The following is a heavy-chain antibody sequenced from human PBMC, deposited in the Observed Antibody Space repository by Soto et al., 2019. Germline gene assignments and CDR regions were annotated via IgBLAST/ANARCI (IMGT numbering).Heavy chain of an antibody. CDR2: IGPLFRTT. J-gene: IGHJ6*02. CDR3: ARGGYSSTWSNLLDRSGLDV. D-gene: IGHD6-13*01. Sequence: QVQLVQSGAEAKKPGSSVKVSCKTSGGTFSSYAISWVRQAPGQGLEWMGGIGPLFRTTNYAQKFQGRVTITAATSTYTVYIELSGLRSGDTAVYYCARGGYSSTWSNLLDRSGLDVWGQGTTVTVSS. CDR1: GGTFSSYA. V-gene: IGHV1-69*06.